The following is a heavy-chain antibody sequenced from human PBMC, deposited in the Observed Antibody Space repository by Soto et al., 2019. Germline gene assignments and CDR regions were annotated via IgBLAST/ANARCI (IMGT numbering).Heavy chain of an antibody. CDR2: IYYSGST. CDR3: ARTYYDFWSGYYGQNWLDP. V-gene: IGHV4-59*01. D-gene: IGHD3-3*01. Sequence: SETLSLTCTVSGGSISSYYWSWIRQPPGKGLEWIGYIYYSGSTNYNPSLKSRVTISVDTSKNQFSLRLSSVTAADTAVYYCARTYYDFWSGYYGQNWLDPWGQGTLVTVSS. J-gene: IGHJ5*02. CDR1: GGSISSYY.